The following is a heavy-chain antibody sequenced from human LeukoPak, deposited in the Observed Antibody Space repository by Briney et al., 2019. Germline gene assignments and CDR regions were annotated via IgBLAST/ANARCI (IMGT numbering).Heavy chain of an antibody. CDR1: GGSISTGGYY. D-gene: IGHD3-3*01. CDR2: IFYTGST. J-gene: IGHJ4*02. CDR3: ARATYYDFWSGYYFDY. Sequence: SETLSLTCTVSGGSISTGGYYWSWIRQRPGKGLEWIGYIFYTGSTNYNPSLKSRVTMSVDTSKNQFSLKLSSVTAADTAVYYCARATYYDFWSGYYFDYWGQGTLVTVSS. V-gene: IGHV4-31*03.